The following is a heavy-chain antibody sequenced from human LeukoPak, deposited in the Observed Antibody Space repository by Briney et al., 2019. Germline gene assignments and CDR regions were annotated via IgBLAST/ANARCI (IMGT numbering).Heavy chain of an antibody. J-gene: IGHJ4*02. Sequence: ASVKVSRKASGYTFTGYYMHWVRLAPGQGLEWMGLIYPNSGSTNNAQKFQGRVTMTRDTAISTTYMELSRLRSDDTAVYYCARGFTVAGTREKNFDYWGQGTLVTVSS. CDR2: IYPNSGST. CDR3: ARGFTVAGTREKNFDY. D-gene: IGHD6-19*01. CDR1: GYTFTGYY. V-gene: IGHV1-2*02.